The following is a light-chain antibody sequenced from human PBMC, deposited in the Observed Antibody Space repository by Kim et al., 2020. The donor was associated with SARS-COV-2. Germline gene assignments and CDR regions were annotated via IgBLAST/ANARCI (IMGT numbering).Light chain of an antibody. J-gene: IGLJ3*02. V-gene: IGLV4-69*01. CDR3: QTWGTGIRV. Sequence: QLVLTQSPSASASLGASVKLTCALSSGHSSHAIAWHQQQPEKGPRYLMKINSDGSHSKGDGMPDRFSGSSSGAERYLTISSVQSEDEADYYCQTWGTGIRVFGGGTQLTVL. CDR2: INSDGSH. CDR1: SGHSSHA.